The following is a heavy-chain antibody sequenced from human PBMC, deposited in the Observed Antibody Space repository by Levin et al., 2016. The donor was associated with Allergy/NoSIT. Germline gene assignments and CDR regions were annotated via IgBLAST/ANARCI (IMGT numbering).Heavy chain of an antibody. CDR1: GGSISSSSHY. V-gene: IGHV4-39*07. D-gene: IGHD2-21*01. CDR3: TRRGDGD. CDR2: LYYTGTT. J-gene: IGHJ4*02. Sequence: SETLSLTCTVSGGSISSSSHYWGWIRQPPGKGLEWIGTLYYTGTTYYNPSLKSRVTISVDPSKKQFSLKLTSVTAADTAVYYCTRRGDGDWGQGSLVTVSA.